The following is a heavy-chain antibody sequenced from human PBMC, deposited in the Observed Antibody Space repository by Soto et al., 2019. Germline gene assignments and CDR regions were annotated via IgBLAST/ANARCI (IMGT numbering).Heavy chain of an antibody. V-gene: IGHV1-69*02. Sequence: SVKVSCKASGYTFTNHYIHWVRQAPGQGLEWMGRIIPILGIANYAQKFQGRVTITADKSTSTAYMELSGLRSEDTAVYYCAAVFIAAADYYGMDVWGQGTTVTVSS. CDR1: GYTFTNHY. D-gene: IGHD6-13*01. J-gene: IGHJ6*02. CDR2: IIPILGIA. CDR3: AAVFIAAADYYGMDV.